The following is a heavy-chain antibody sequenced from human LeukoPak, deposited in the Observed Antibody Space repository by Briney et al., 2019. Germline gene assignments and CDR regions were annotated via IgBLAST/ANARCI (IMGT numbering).Heavy chain of an antibody. CDR1: GFTFSSYA. J-gene: IGHJ4*02. CDR2: ISGSGGSI. Sequence: GGSLRLSCAASGFTFSSYAMSWVRQAPGKGLEWVSVISGSGGSIYYADSVKGRFTISRDNSKNTLYLQMNSLRAEDTAVYYCAKRAPDCSSTSRYFVSFGYWGQGTLVTVSS. CDR3: AKRAPDCSSTSRYFVSFGY. V-gene: IGHV3-23*01. D-gene: IGHD2-2*01.